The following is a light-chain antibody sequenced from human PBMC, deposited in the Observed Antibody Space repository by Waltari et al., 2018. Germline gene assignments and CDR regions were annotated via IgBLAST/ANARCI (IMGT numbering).Light chain of an antibody. CDR3: QQYYSIPPA. V-gene: IGKV4-1*01. J-gene: IGKJ2*01. CDR2: WAS. CDR1: QSVLYSSNNENY. Sequence: DIVMTQSPDSLAVSLGERATINCKSSQSVLYSSNNENYLAWYQQKPGQPPKLLIYWASARTSGVPDRFSGSGSGTDFTLTISSLQAEDVAVYYCQQYYSIPPAFAQGTKLEIQ.